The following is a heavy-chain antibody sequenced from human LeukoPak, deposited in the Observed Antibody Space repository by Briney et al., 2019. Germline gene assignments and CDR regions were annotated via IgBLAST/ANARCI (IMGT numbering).Heavy chain of an antibody. V-gene: IGHV4-39*07. CDR3: ARGYSGYDLNWFDP. CDR2: IYYSGST. CDR1: GGSISSSSYY. D-gene: IGHD5-12*01. Sequence: SETLSLTCTVSGGSISSSSYYWGWIRQPPGKGLERIGSIYYSGSTYYNPSLKSRVTISVDTSKNQFSLKLSSVTAADTAVYYCARGYSGYDLNWFDPWGQGTLVTVSS. J-gene: IGHJ5*02.